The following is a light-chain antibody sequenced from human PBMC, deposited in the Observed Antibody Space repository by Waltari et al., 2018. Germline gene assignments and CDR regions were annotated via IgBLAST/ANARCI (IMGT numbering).Light chain of an antibody. Sequence: DIVMTQSPESLAVSLGERANINCKSSQSVLYSSNNKNYLAWYQQKPGQPPKLLIYWASTRESGVPDRFSGSGSGKYFTLIISSLQAEDVAVYYCQQYYRTPLTFGGGTKVEIK. CDR1: QSVLYSSNNKNY. V-gene: IGKV4-1*01. CDR3: QQYYRTPLT. CDR2: WAS. J-gene: IGKJ4*01.